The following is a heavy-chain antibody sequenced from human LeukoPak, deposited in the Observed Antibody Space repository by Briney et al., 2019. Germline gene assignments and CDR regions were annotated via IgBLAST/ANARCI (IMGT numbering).Heavy chain of an antibody. D-gene: IGHD3-9*01. CDR2: IYSGGST. V-gene: IGHV3-53*01. J-gene: IGHJ4*02. CDR3: ARGLRYDILTGYGSQNPYYFDY. Sequence: RGPLRLSCAASGFTVSSNYMTWVRQAPGKGLEWVSVIYSGGSTYYADSVKGRFTISRDTSKNTLYLQMNSLRAEDTAVYYCARGLRYDILTGYGSQNPYYFDYWGQGTLVTVSS. CDR1: GFTVSSNY.